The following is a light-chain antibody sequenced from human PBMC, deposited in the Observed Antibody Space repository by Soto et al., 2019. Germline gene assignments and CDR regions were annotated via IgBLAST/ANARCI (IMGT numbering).Light chain of an antibody. CDR2: SAT. CDR1: QDISKD. J-gene: IGKJ1*01. V-gene: IGKV1-6*01. CDR3: LQDHDYPRT. Sequence: AIQMTQSPTSLSASVGDRVIITCRASQDISKDLGWYQQKPGKAPKFLIYSATSTQSGGPSTFSGSGFGTDFTHTISSLQPEDFATYYCLQDHDYPRTFGQGTMVEV.